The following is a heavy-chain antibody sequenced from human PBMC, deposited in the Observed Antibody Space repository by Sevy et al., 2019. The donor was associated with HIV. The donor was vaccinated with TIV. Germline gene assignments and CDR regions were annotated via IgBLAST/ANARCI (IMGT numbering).Heavy chain of an antibody. CDR2: INAGNGNT. D-gene: IGHD6-19*01. J-gene: IGHJ4*02. CDR3: ARDLRRQWLVPLGFDY. CDR1: GYTFTSYA. V-gene: IGHV1-3*01. Sequence: ASVKVSCKASGYTFTSYAMHWVRQAPGQRLEWMGWINAGNGNTKYSQKFQGRVPITRDTSASTAYMELSSLRSEDTAVYYCARDLRRQWLVPLGFDYWGQGTLVTVSS.